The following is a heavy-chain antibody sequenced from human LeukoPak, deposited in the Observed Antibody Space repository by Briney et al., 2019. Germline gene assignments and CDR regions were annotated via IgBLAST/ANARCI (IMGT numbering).Heavy chain of an antibody. CDR2: ISSSGGTI. CDR1: GFTLSSYE. J-gene: IGHJ3*02. D-gene: IGHD5-18*01. Sequence: GGSLRLSCAASGFTLSSYELSWVRQAPGKGLEWVSYISSSGGTIYYADSVKGRFSISRDNAKNLLYLQMNSLRVEDTTFYYCAGDYGGYSYGSDAFDIWGQGTIVTVSS. CDR3: AGDYGGYSYGSDAFDI. V-gene: IGHV3-48*03.